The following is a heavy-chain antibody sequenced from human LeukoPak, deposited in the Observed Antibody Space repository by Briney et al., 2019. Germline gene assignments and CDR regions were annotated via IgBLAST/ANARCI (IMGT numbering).Heavy chain of an antibody. CDR3: AKSSGPGGYYYYGMDV. CDR2: ISGDGGIT. V-gene: IGHV3-23*01. J-gene: IGHJ6*02. Sequence: PGGSLRLSCAASGFTFSSYAMHWVRQAPGKGLEWVSAISGDGGITYYADSVRGRFTISRDNSKSTLYLQMNSLRAEDTAVYYCAKSSGPGGYYYYGMDVWGQGTTVTVSS. CDR1: GFTFSSYA. D-gene: IGHD3-22*01.